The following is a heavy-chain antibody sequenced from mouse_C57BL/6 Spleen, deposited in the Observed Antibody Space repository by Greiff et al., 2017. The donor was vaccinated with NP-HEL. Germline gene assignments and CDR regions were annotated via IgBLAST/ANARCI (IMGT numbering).Heavy chain of an antibody. V-gene: IGHV1-64*01. Sequence: VQLQQPGTELVKPGASVKLSCKASGYTFTSYWMHWVKQRPGQGLEWIGMIHPNSGSTNYNEKFKSKATLTVDKSSSTAYMQLSSLTSEDSAVYYCASGGDSWYFDVWGTGTTVTVSS. CDR2: IHPNSGST. CDR1: GYTFTSYW. J-gene: IGHJ1*03. CDR3: ASGGDSWYFDV.